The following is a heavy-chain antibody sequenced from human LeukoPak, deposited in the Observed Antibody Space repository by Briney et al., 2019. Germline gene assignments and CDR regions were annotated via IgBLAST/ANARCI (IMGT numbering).Heavy chain of an antibody. V-gene: IGHV3-13*01. CDR3: ARAKRETSTRPWTSGMDV. Sequence: GGSLRLSCAASGFTLSDYDIHWVRQPIGKGLDWVSGLGSAGDKYHAGSERGRFTISREDAENSVYLQMNGLRPEDTAIYYCARAKRETSTRPWTSGMDVWGQGTGVTVSS. J-gene: IGHJ6*02. CDR1: GFTLSDYD. CDR2: LGSAGDK. D-gene: IGHD3/OR15-3a*01.